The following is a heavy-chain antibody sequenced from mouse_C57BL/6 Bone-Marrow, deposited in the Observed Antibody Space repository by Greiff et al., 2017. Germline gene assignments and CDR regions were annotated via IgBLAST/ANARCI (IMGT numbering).Heavy chain of an antibody. D-gene: IGHD3-2*02. CDR1: GYAFSSSW. CDR3: ARSQRVLRAWFAY. V-gene: IGHV1-82*01. CDR2: IYPGDGDN. Sequence: QVQLQQSGPELVKPGASVKISCKASGYAFSSSWMNWVKQRPGKGLEWIGRIYPGDGDNNYNGTFTGKATLTADNSSSTAYMQLSSLTSEDSAVYFCARSQRVLRAWFAYWGQGTLVTVSA. J-gene: IGHJ3*01.